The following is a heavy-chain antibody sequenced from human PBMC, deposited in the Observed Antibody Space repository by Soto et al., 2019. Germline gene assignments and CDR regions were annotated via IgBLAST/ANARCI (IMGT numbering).Heavy chain of an antibody. V-gene: IGHV1-69*01. CDR3: ARDGSGFDSSGTYYWFDP. D-gene: IGHD3-22*01. J-gene: IGHJ5*02. CDR2: IIPMYETT. Sequence: QVQLVQSGAEVKKPGSSVKLSCKTSGGAFRNYAISWVRQAPGQGLQWVGGIIPMYETTNYAEKFRGRVTISADESTSTAYMELSSLTSEDTAVYYCARDGSGFDSSGTYYWFDPWGQGTLVTVSS. CDR1: GGAFRNYA.